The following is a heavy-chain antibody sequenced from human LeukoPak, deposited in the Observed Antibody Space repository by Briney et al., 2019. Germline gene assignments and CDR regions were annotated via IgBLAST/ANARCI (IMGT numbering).Heavy chain of an antibody. J-gene: IGHJ5*02. CDR2: ISPADSDT. CDR1: GYIFTNYY. Sequence: GESLKISCKGSGYIFTNYYIAWVRQMPGKALEGLGIISPADSDTRYSPSFQGQVTISADKSITTAYLQWSSLKASDTAMYYCARRAYGSGSSTRHFDPWGQGTLVTVSS. CDR3: ARRAYGSGSSTRHFDP. V-gene: IGHV5-51*01. D-gene: IGHD3-10*01.